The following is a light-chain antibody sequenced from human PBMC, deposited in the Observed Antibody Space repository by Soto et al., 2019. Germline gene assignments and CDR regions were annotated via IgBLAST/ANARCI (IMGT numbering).Light chain of an antibody. CDR3: QQYGSSPWT. Sequence: IVLTQSPGTLSLSPGERATLSCRASQSVSSSYLAGYQQKPGQAPRLLIYGASNRATGIPDRFSGSGSGTDFTLTISRLEPEDFAVYYCQQYGSSPWTFGQGTKVEIK. V-gene: IGKV3-20*01. J-gene: IGKJ1*01. CDR2: GAS. CDR1: QSVSSSY.